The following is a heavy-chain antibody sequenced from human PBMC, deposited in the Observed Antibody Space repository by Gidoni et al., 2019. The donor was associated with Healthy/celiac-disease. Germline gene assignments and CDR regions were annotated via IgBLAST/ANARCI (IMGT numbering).Heavy chain of an antibody. Sequence: EVQLVESGGGLVQPGGSLRLSCAASGFTFSSYEMNWVRQAPGKGLEWVSYISSSGSTIYYADSVKGRFTISRDNAKNSLYLQMNSLRAEDTAVYYCARDRPGYSVPIDYWGQGTLVTVSS. CDR3: ARDRPGYSVPIDY. CDR1: GFTFSSYE. D-gene: IGHD5-12*01. V-gene: IGHV3-48*03. CDR2: ISSSGSTI. J-gene: IGHJ4*02.